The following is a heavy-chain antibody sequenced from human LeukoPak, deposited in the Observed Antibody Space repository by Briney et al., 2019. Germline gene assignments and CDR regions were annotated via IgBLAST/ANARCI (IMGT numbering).Heavy chain of an antibody. CDR3: ARPCCGWLLDAFDI. J-gene: IGHJ3*02. D-gene: IGHD5-12*01. V-gene: IGHV3-7*01. CDR2: TKQDGSEK. Sequence: GGSLRLSCAASGFTFSSYWMSWVRQAPGKGLEWVANTKQDGSEKYYVDSVKGRFTISRDNAKNSLYLQMNSLRVEDTAVYYCARPCCGWLLDAFDIWGQGTMVTVSS. CDR1: GFTFSSYW.